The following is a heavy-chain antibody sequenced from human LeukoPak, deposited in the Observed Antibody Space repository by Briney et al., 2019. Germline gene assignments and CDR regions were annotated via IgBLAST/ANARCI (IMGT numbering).Heavy chain of an antibody. CDR2: IDPNSGGT. CDR1: GYTFTGYY. Sequence: RASVKVSCKASGYTFTGYYMHWVRQAPGQGLEWMGWIDPNSGGTNYAQKFQGWVTMTRNTSISTAYMELSRLRSDDTAVYYCARDRVAGYYYYGMDVWGQGTTVTVSS. V-gene: IGHV1-2*04. J-gene: IGHJ6*02. D-gene: IGHD3-3*01. CDR3: ARDRVAGYYYYGMDV.